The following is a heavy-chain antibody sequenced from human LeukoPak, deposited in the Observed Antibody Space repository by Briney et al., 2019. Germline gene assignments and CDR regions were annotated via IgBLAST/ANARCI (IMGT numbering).Heavy chain of an antibody. CDR2: MNPNSGNT. V-gene: IGHV1-8*01. J-gene: IGHJ6*02. D-gene: IGHD2-8*01. Sequence: ASVKVSCKASGYTFTSYDINWVRQATGQGLEWMGWMNPNSGNTGYAQKFQGRVTMTRNTSISTAYMELSSLRSEDTAVYYCARVMLQGMYYYYYYGMDVWGQGTTVTVSS. CDR3: ARVMLQGMYYYYYYGMDV. CDR1: GYTFTSYD.